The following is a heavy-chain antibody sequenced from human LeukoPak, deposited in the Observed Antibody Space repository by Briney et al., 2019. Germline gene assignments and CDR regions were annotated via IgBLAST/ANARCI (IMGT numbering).Heavy chain of an antibody. D-gene: IGHD3-9*01. Sequence: GASVKVSCKASGYTFTGYYMHWVRQAPGQGLEWMGWINPNSGSPIYAQTFQGRLTMTTDMSTSTVYMELSTLRSDDTAVYFCAKDPRDILTGDYDAFDIWGQGTMVTVSS. CDR3: AKDPRDILTGDYDAFDI. V-gene: IGHV1-2*02. J-gene: IGHJ3*02. CDR1: GYTFTGYY. CDR2: INPNSGSP.